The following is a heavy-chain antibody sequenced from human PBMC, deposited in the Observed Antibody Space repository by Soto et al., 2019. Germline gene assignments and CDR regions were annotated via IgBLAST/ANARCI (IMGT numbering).Heavy chain of an antibody. Sequence: EVQLVESGGGLVQPGGSLRLSCAASGFTVSSNYMSWVRQAPGKGLEWVSVIYSGGSTYYADSVKGRFTISRDNSKNTLYLQMNSLSAEDTAVYYCATERVNIWFVEPNYYYGMVVWGQGTTVTVSS. CDR3: ATERVNIWFVEPNYYYGMVV. J-gene: IGHJ6*02. CDR1: GFTVSSNY. V-gene: IGHV3-66*01. CDR2: IYSGGST. D-gene: IGHD3-10*01.